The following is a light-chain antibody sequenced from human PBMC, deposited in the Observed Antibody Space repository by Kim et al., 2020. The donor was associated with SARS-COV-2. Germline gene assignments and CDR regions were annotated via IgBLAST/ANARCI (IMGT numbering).Light chain of an antibody. CDR1: SNNVGDQG. CDR2: RNN. J-gene: IGLJ3*02. V-gene: IGLV10-54*01. CDR3: SAWDSSLGAWV. Sequence: QTATLTCTGNSNNVGDQGAAWLQQHQGHPPKLLSYRNNNRPSGISERLSASRSGSTASLTITGLQPEDEADYYCSAWDSSLGAWVFGGGTQLTVL.